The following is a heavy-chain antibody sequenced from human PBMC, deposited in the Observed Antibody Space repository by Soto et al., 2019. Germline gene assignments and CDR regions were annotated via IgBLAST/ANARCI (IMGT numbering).Heavy chain of an antibody. D-gene: IGHD1-26*01. CDR1: GFTFSNYW. V-gene: IGHV3-7*01. CDR3: ARGTVEPGLDY. J-gene: IGHJ4*02. Sequence: EVQLVESGGDLVQPGGSLRLSCAASGFTFSNYWMNWVRQAPGKGLQWVANIKEDGTERSYVDSVEGRFIISRDNVKSSLYLQMSSLRAVDTAVYYCARGTVEPGLDYWCQGTLVTVSS. CDR2: IKEDGTER.